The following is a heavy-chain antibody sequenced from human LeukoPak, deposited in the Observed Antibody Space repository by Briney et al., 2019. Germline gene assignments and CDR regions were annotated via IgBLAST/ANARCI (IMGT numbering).Heavy chain of an antibody. CDR3: ARVPRLRYGDYNYYYMDV. CDR2: ISYDGSNK. CDR1: GFTFSSYA. J-gene: IGHJ6*03. Sequence: GSLRLSCAASGFTFSSYAMHWVRQAPGKGLEWVAVISYDGSNKYYADSVKGRFTISRDNSKNTLYLQMNSLRAEDTAVYYCARVPRLRYGDYNYYYMDVWGKGTTVTVSS. D-gene: IGHD4-17*01. V-gene: IGHV3-30*04.